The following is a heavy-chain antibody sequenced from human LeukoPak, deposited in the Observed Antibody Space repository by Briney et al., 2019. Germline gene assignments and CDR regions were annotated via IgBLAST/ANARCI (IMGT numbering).Heavy chain of an antibody. Sequence: TGGSLRLSCAASGFTFSSYAMHWVRQAPGKGLEWVAVISYDGSNKYYADSVKGRFTISRDNSKNTLYLQMNSLRAEDTAVYYCARAPDYDILTGYYPVPWGHGTLVTVSS. J-gene: IGHJ5*02. CDR3: ARAPDYDILTGYYPVP. CDR2: ISYDGSNK. CDR1: GFTFSSYA. D-gene: IGHD3-9*01. V-gene: IGHV3-30-3*01.